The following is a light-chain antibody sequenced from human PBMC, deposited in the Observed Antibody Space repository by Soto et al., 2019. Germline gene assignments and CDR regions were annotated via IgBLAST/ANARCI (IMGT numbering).Light chain of an antibody. CDR1: QRISTY. J-gene: IGKJ1*01. CDR3: QQCYSSPRT. CDR2: AAS. V-gene: IGKV1-39*01. Sequence: DIQMTQSPSTLSAGVGDRVTITCRASQRISTYLNWYQQKPGKAPTLLIYAASSLQSGVPSRFSGGGSGTDFTLTTNTLQPEDFATYFCQQCYSSPRTFGQGTKWIS.